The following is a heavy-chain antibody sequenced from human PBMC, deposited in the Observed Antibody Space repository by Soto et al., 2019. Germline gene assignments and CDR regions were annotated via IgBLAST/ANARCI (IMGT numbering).Heavy chain of an antibody. CDR2: IYFRGTT. CDR1: GGSMNTFY. D-gene: IGHD3-22*01. V-gene: IGHV4-59*01. CDR3: ASSSGYATTLDQ. Sequence: SETLSLTCTVSGGSMNTFYWSWVRQSPGKGLEWIGYIYFRGTTHYHPSLQSRVSISIDTSQNQFSLKLNSMTTADTAVYYCASSSGYATTLDQWGQGTLVTVSS. J-gene: IGHJ4*02.